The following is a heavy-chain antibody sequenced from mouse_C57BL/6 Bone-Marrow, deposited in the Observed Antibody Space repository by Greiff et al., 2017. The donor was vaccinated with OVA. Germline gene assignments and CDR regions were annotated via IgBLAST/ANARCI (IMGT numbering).Heavy chain of an antibody. J-gene: IGHJ1*03. CDR1: GYTFTSYW. Sequence: VQLQQSGAELVKPGASVKLSCKASGYTFTSYWMHWVKQRPGRGLEWIGRIDPNSGGTKYNEKFKSKATLTVDKPSSTAYMQLSSLTSEDSAVYYCARSTTVVATRWYFDVWGTGTTVTVSS. CDR3: ARSTTVVATRWYFDV. V-gene: IGHV1-72*01. CDR2: IDPNSGGT. D-gene: IGHD1-1*01.